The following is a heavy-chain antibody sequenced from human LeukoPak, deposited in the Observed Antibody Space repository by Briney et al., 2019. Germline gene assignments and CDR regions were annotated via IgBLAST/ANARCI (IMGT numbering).Heavy chain of an antibody. CDR2: IYYSGST. CDR1: VGSISSGGYY. V-gene: IGHV4-31*03. Sequence: PSQTLSLTCTVSVGSISSGGYYWSWIRQHRGEGLEWNGYIYYSGSTYYNPSLKSRVTISVDTSKNQFSLKLSSVTAADTAVYYCARADDILTGYYAFDYWGKGTLVTVSS. J-gene: IGHJ4*02. D-gene: IGHD3-9*01. CDR3: ARADDILTGYYAFDY.